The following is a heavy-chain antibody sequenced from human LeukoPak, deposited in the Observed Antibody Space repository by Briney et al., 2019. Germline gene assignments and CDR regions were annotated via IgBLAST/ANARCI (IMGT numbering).Heavy chain of an antibody. CDR2: IYYSGST. CDR3: ARRIGYCSGGSCYENWFDP. J-gene: IGHJ5*02. CDR1: GGSISSSSYY. V-gene: IGHV4-39*01. Sequence: PSETLSLTCTVSGGSISSSSYYWGWIRQPPGKGLEWIGSIYYSGSTYYNPSLKSRVTISVDTSKNQFSLKLSSVTAADTAVYYCARRIGYCSGGSCYENWFDPWGQGTLVTVSS. D-gene: IGHD2-15*01.